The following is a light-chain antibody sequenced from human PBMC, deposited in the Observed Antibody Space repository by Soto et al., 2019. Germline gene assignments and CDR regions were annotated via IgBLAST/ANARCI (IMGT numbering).Light chain of an antibody. V-gene: IGKV3-15*01. Sequence: EIIVTQSPATLSVSPGERVTLSCRASQRVTRDLAWYQQKPGQAPRLLIYGASTRATGIPARFSGRGSVTEFTLTNNSLQSEDCAIYYCQQYRTFGQGTRVEIK. CDR1: QRVTRD. J-gene: IGKJ1*01. CDR2: GAS. CDR3: QQYRT.